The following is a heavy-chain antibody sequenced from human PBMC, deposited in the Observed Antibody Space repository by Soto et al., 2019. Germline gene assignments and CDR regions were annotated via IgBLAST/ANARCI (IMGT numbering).Heavy chain of an antibody. J-gene: IGHJ3*01. CDR2: VSSTGTSP. D-gene: IGHD3-22*01. V-gene: IGHV3-23*01. Sequence: SLRLPCSASGCTFINYAMSWVRQSPGKGLEWVSGVSSTGTSPYYAGSVQGRFTISRDNSKNMFYLQMKSLRAEDTAIYYCAKARPSGGYYYVEAFDVWGQGTMVTVSS. CDR3: AKARPSGGYYYVEAFDV. CDR1: GCTFINYA.